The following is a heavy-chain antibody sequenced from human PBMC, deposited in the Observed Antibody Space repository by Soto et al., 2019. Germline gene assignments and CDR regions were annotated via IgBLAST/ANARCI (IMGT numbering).Heavy chain of an antibody. D-gene: IGHD3-3*01. CDR1: GGSFSGYY. CDR2: INHSGST. J-gene: IGHJ6*03. Sequence: LETLSLTCAVYGGSFSGYYWSWILQPPGKGLEWIGEINHSGSTNYNPSLKSRVTISVDTSKNQFSLKLSSVTAADTAVYYWARGLFFFGGGDGRGYSVPVSDFWGKGTT. V-gene: IGHV4-34*01. CDR3: ARGLFFFGGGDGRGYSVPVSDF.